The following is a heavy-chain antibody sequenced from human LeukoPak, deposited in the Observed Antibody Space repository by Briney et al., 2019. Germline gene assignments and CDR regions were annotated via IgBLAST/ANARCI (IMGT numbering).Heavy chain of an antibody. Sequence: ASVKVSCKASGYXFTGYYIHWVRQAPGQGLEWMGWINPNSGGTNYAQKFQGRVTMTRDTSISTAYMEMSRLRSDDTAVYYCARSIVVVTYLFDYWAREPWSPSPQ. D-gene: IGHD3-22*01. CDR1: GYXFTGYY. CDR2: INPNSGGT. CDR3: ARSIVVVTYLFDY. J-gene: IGHJ4*02. V-gene: IGHV1-2*02.